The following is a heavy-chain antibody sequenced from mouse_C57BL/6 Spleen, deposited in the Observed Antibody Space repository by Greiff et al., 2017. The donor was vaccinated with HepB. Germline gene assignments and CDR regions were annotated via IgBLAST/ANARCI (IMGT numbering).Heavy chain of an antibody. V-gene: IGHV1-22*01. J-gene: IGHJ2*01. Sequence: EVQLQQSGPELVKPGASVKMSCKASGYTFTDYNMHWVKQSHGKSLEWIGYINPNNGGTSYNQKFKGKATLTVNKSSSTAYMELRSLTSEDSAVYYCASTVVAPYYFDYWGQGTTLTVSS. CDR3: ASTVVAPYYFDY. CDR2: INPNNGGT. CDR1: GYTFTDYN. D-gene: IGHD1-1*01.